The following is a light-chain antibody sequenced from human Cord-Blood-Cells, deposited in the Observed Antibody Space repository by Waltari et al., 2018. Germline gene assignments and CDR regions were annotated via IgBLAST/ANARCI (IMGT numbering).Light chain of an antibody. CDR3: CSYAGSSTV. V-gene: IGLV2-23*01. Sequence: QSALTQPASVSGSPGQSITISCTGTSSDVGSYNLVSWYQQPPGKAPQRLIYEGSKRPSGVSNRFSGSKSGNTASLTISGLQAEDEADYYCCSYAGSSTVFGGGTKLTVL. CDR2: EGS. CDR1: SSDVGSYNL. J-gene: IGLJ3*02.